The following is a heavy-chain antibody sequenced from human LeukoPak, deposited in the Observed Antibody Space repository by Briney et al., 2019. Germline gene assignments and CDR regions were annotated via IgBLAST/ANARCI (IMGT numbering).Heavy chain of an antibody. Sequence: SETLSLTWSVSGGSMTNYYWSWIRQPPGKGLEWIGHIYYRGDTKYNPSLKSRVTISLDTSKQQFSLRLTSVSAADTAAYYCARLSGPSGGPVSFFGLDVWGQGTTVAVSS. CDR2: IYYRGDT. D-gene: IGHD6-19*01. CDR1: GGSMTNYY. CDR3: ARLSGPSGGPVSFFGLDV. V-gene: IGHV4-59*08. J-gene: IGHJ6*02.